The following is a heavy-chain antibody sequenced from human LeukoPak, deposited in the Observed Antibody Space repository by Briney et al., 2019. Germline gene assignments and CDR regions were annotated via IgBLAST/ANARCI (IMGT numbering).Heavy chain of an antibody. CDR1: GFTFSTYR. J-gene: IGHJ4*02. D-gene: IGHD2-2*01. Sequence: GGSVRLSCAVSGFTFSTYRMSWVRQAPGKGLEWVANIRQDGSAKYYVDSVRGRFTISRDNAKNSLYLQMNSLRAEDTGVYYCATSSDAPANMWGQGTLVTVSS. V-gene: IGHV3-7*01. CDR3: ATSSDAPANM. CDR2: IRQDGSAK.